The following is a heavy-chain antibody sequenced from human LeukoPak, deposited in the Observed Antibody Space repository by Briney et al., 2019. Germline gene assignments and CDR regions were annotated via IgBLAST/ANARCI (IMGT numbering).Heavy chain of an antibody. CDR3: ARDASDSSGYPRLFDY. Sequence: ASVKVSCKASGYTCTSHGISWVRQAPGQGLEWMGWISAYNGNTNYAQKLQCRVTMTTNPSTSTAYMELRSLRSDDTAVYYCARDASDSSGYPRLFDYWGERTLVTVSS. V-gene: IGHV1-18*01. D-gene: IGHD3-22*01. J-gene: IGHJ4*02. CDR2: ISAYNGNT. CDR1: GYTCTSHG.